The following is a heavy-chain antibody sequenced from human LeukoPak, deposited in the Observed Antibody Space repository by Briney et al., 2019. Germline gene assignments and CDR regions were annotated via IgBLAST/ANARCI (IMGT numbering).Heavy chain of an antibody. D-gene: IGHD2-2*01. CDR2: INTDGSST. V-gene: IGHV3-74*01. Sequence: GGSLRLSCAASGFTFSSYWMHWVRQAPGKGLVWVSRINTDGSSTSYADSVKGRFTISRDNAKNTLYLQMNSLRAEDTAVYYCAREGQHQLLSAFDYWGQGTLVTVSS. J-gene: IGHJ4*02. CDR1: GFTFSSYW. CDR3: AREGQHQLLSAFDY.